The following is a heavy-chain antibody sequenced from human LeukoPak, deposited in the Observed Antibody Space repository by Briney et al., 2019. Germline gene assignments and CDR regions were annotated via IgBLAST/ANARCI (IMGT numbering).Heavy chain of an antibody. D-gene: IGHD3-22*01. CDR2: LYASGFT. CDR1: GYSVTTNY. CDR3: ARSASSVSSHPVDY. V-gene: IGHV3-66*01. J-gene: IGHJ4*02. Sequence: PGGSLRLSCAASGYSVTTNYMTWVRQAPGKGLEWVSLLYASGFTQYADSVKGRFTISRDSSKNTLYLQMDNLRMEDTAVYYCARSASSVSSHPVDYWGQGTLVTVSS.